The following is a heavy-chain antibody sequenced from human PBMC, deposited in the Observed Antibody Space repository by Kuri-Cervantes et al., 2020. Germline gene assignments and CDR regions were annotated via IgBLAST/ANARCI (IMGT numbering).Heavy chain of an antibody. CDR3: ARVTLRGNWFDP. Sequence: GGSLRLSCAASGRTFSSHVMHWVRQAPGKGLEWVAVISYDGSNKYYADSVKGRFTISRDNSKNTLYLQMNSLRAEDTAVYYCARVTLRGNWFDPWGQGTLVTVSS. V-gene: IGHV3-30-3*01. CDR2: ISYDGSNK. CDR1: GRTFSSHV. D-gene: IGHD3-16*01. J-gene: IGHJ5*02.